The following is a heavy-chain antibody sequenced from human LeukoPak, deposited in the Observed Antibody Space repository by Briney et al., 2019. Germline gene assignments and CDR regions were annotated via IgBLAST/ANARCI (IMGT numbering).Heavy chain of an antibody. J-gene: IGHJ4*02. CDR1: GFTFSSYG. CDR2: ISSSSSYI. D-gene: IGHD6-19*01. V-gene: IGHV3-21*01. Sequence: GGSLRLSCAASGFTFSSYGMNWVRQAPGKGLEWVSSISSSSSYIYYADSVKGRFTISRDNAKNSLYLQMNSLRAEDTAVYYCSETDYSSGWYSGWGQGTLVTVSS. CDR3: SETDYSSGWYSG.